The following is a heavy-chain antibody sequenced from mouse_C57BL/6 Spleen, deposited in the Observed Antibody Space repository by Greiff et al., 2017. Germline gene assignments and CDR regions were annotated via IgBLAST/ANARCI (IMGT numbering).Heavy chain of an antibody. CDR3: ARPDGNYDYLDY. J-gene: IGHJ2*01. Sequence: QVQLQQPGAELVKPGASVKLSCKASGYTFTSYWMQWVKQRPGQGLEWIGEIDPSDSYTNYNQKFKGKATLTVDTSSSTAYMQLSSLTSEDSAVYYCARPDGNYDYLDYWGQGTTLTVSS. CDR1: GYTFTSYW. D-gene: IGHD2-1*01. V-gene: IGHV1-50*01. CDR2: IDPSDSYT.